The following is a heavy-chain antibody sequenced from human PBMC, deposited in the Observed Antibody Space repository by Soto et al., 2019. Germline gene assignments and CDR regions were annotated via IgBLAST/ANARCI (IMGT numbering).Heavy chain of an antibody. D-gene: IGHD6-6*01. CDR2: ISGSGGST. CDR3: ARDRSSSSEGDAFDI. J-gene: IGHJ3*02. CDR1: GFTFSSYA. Sequence: GGSLRLSCAASGFTFSSYAMSWVRQAPGKGLEWVSAISGSGGSTYYADSVKGRFTISRDNSKNTLYLQMNSLRAEDTAVYYCARDRSSSSEGDAFDIWGQGTMVTVSS. V-gene: IGHV3-23*01.